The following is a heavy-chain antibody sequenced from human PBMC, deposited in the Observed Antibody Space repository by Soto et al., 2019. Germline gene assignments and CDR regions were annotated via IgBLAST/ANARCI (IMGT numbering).Heavy chain of an antibody. CDR1: GFTSSSYT. CDR3: ANLPAANTYDY. V-gene: IGHV3-48*01. J-gene: IGHJ4*02. Sequence: GGSLRLSCAASGFTSSSYTMNWVRQAPGKGLEWISHITHTSSSIYYADSVKGRFTISRDNSKNTLYLQMNSLRAEDTAVYYCANLPAANTYDYWGQGTLVTVSS. CDR2: ITHTSSSI. D-gene: IGHD2-2*01.